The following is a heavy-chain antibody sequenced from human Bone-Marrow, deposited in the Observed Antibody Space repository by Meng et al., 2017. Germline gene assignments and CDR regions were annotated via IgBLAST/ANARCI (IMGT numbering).Heavy chain of an antibody. D-gene: IGHD2-2*01. V-gene: IGHV4-34*01. J-gene: IGHJ4*02. CDR2: INHSGST. CDR3: ARSSWPETHDY. CDR1: GGSFSGYY. Sequence: SETLSLTCAVYGGSFSGYYWSWIRQPPGKGLEWIGEINHSGSTNYNPSLKSRVTISVDTSKNQFSLKLSSVTAADTAVYYCARSSWPETHDYWGQGTLVTVSS.